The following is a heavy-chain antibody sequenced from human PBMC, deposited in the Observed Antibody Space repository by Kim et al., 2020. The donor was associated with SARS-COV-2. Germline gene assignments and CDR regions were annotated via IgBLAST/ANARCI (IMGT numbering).Heavy chain of an antibody. V-gene: IGHV3-30*01. Sequence: AASVKGRFTISGDNSQTTLYLQMNSLRAEDTAVYYCARGTQYFYGSGTYNYWGQGTLVTVSS. CDR3: ARGTQYFYGSGTYNY. J-gene: IGHJ4*02. D-gene: IGHD3-10*01.